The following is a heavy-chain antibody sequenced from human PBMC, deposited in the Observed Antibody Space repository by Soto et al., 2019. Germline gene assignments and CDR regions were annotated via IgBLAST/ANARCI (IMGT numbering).Heavy chain of an antibody. CDR1: GYTFTSYY. V-gene: IGHV1-46*03. D-gene: IGHD3-22*01. CDR3: VRDWGYYDSSGYYYVQNWFDP. J-gene: IGHJ5*02. Sequence: ASVKVSCKASGYTFTSYYMHWVRQAPGQGLEWMGIINPSGGSTSYAQKYQGRVTMTRDTSTSTVYMELSSLRSEDTAVYYCVRDWGYYDSSGYYYVQNWFDPWGQGTLVTVSS. CDR2: INPSGGST.